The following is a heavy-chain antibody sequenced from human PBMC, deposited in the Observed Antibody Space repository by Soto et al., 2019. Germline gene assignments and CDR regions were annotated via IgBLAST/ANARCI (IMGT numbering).Heavy chain of an antibody. V-gene: IGHV3-9*01. CDR1: GFTFGDYA. J-gene: IGHJ6*02. D-gene: IGHD3-10*01. CDR3: AKDTGDDYCGSGSYSLPYGMDV. Sequence: SLRLSCAASGFTFGDYAMHWVRQAPGKGLESVSGISWNRVSIGYADSVKSRFTISRDNAKNSLYLQMNSLRPEDTALYYCAKDTGDDYCGSGSYSLPYGMDVWGQGTTVTVSS. CDR2: ISWNRVSI.